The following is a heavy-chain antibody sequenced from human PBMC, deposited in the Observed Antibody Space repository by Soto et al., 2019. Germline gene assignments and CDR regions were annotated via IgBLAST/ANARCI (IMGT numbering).Heavy chain of an antibody. CDR2: IYYRVST. V-gene: IGHV4-59*08. CDR1: GGSISSYY. J-gene: IGHJ6*02. Sequence: QVQLQESGPGLVKPSETLSLTCSVSGGSISSYYWSWIRQPPGKGLEWIGYIYYRVSTNSTPSLKGRVTIAVDTTKNQSSLKLSSVTAADTAVYYCARHSPPRYDILTGTTLDPYYGMDVWGQGTTVTVSS. D-gene: IGHD3-9*01. CDR3: ARHSPPRYDILTGTTLDPYYGMDV.